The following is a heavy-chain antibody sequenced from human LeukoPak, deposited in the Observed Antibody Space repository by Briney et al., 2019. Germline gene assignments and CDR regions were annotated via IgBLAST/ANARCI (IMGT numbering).Heavy chain of an antibody. CDR3: ARDSDIVVVPAADAFDI. D-gene: IGHD2-2*01. CDR2: ISYDGSNK. CDR1: GFTFSSYG. V-gene: IGHV3-30*03. Sequence: PGRSLRLSCAASGFTFSSYGMHWVRQAPGKGLEWVAVISYDGSNKYYADSVKGRFTISRDNAKNSLYLQMNSLRAEDTAVYYCARDSDIVVVPAADAFDIWGQGTMVTVSS. J-gene: IGHJ3*02.